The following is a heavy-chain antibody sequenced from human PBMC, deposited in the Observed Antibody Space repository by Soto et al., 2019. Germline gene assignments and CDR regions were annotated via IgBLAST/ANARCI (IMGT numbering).Heavy chain of an antibody. D-gene: IGHD2-15*01. CDR3: ARDLGRYCSGGSCYGPFDY. Sequence: PVGSLRLSCAASGFTFSSYAMHWVRQAPGKGLEWVAVISYDGSNKYYADSVRGRFTISRDNSKNTLYLQMNSLRAEDTAVYYCARDLGRYCSGGSCYGPFDYWGQGTLVTVSS. J-gene: IGHJ4*02. CDR1: GFTFSSYA. V-gene: IGHV3-30-3*01. CDR2: ISYDGSNK.